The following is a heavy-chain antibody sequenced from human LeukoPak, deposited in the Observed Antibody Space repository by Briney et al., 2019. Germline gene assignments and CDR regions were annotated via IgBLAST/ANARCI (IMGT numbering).Heavy chain of an antibody. J-gene: IGHJ4*02. CDR1: GFTFSADG. Sequence: ASVKVSSKTSGFTFSADGIAWVRQAPGHGPEWMGWISNHNGNTHYAQKFQGRITVTTDISTGTASMELRSLKSDDTAVYYCTRRVAVATAYYFDYWGRGTLVTVAS. CDR3: TRRVAVATAYYFDY. D-gene: IGHD4-23*01. CDR2: ISNHNGNT. V-gene: IGHV1-18*01.